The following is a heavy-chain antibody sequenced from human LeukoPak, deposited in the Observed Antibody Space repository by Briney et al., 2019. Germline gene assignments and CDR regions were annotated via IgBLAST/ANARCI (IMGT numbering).Heavy chain of an antibody. CDR3: ARRAGAYSHPYDY. J-gene: IGHJ4*02. CDR2: ISWNSAHI. V-gene: IGHV3-9*01. CDR1: GFTFNDYA. Sequence: GGSLRLSCAASGFTFNDYAIHWVRQAPGKGLEWVSGISWNSAHIGYVDSVKGRFTISRDNSKNTLYLQMNSLRAEDTAVYYCARRAGAYSHPYDYWGQGTLVTVSS. D-gene: IGHD4/OR15-4a*01.